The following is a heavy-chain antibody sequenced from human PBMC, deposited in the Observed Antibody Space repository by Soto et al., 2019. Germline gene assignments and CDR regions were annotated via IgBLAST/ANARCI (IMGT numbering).Heavy chain of an antibody. CDR2: IIPIFGTA. J-gene: IGHJ4*02. CDR1: GGTFSSYA. V-gene: IGHV1-69*06. Sequence: QVQLVQSGAEVKKPGSSVKVSCKASGGTFSSYAISWVRQAPGQGLEWMGGIIPIFGTANYAQKFQGRVTITADKSTSTAYMELSRLRSEDTAVYYCARDEGAHTYYDFWSGYSFDYWGQGTLVTVSS. CDR3: ARDEGAHTYYDFWSGYSFDY. D-gene: IGHD3-3*01.